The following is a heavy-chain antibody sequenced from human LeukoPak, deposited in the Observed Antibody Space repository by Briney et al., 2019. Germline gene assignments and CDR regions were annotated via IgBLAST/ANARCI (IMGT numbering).Heavy chain of an antibody. J-gene: IGHJ3*02. CDR3: ARYVGHCSSTSCCCAFDI. Sequence: SETLSLTCTVSGYSISSGYYWGWIRQPPGKGLEWIGSIYHSGSTYYNPSLKSRVTISVDTSKNQFSLKLSSVTAADTAVYYCARYVGHCSSTSCCCAFDIWGQGTMVTVSS. D-gene: IGHD2-2*01. CDR1: GYSISSGYY. CDR2: IYHSGST. V-gene: IGHV4-38-2*02.